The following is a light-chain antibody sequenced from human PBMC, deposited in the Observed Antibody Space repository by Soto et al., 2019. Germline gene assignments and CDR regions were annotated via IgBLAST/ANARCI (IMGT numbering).Light chain of an antibody. CDR3: SSYTSSSTLYV. CDR2: DVS. CDR1: SSDVGGYNY. V-gene: IGLV2-14*03. Sequence: QSALTQPASVSGSPGQSFTISCTGTSSDVGGYNYVSWYQHHPGKAPKLMIYDVSNRPSGVSNRFSGSKSGNTASLSISGLQAEDEADYYCSSYTSSSTLYVFGTGTKLTVL. J-gene: IGLJ1*01.